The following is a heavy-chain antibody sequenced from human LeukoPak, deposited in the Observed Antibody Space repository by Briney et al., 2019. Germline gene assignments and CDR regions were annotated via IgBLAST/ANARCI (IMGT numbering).Heavy chain of an antibody. V-gene: IGHV3-30*02. Sequence: PGGSLRLSWTAWVLTFHTCGIHCVRQAPGKGLEWVALIRYDGSNTYYADSVRGRFTVSRDNSKSTLYVQMNSQRLEDTAVYYNARGKPYSGIWSVSSGYMDVWGKGTTVTVFS. CDR2: IRYDGSNT. CDR1: VLTFHTCG. D-gene: IGHD3-3*01. CDR3: ARGKPYSGIWSVSSGYMDV. J-gene: IGHJ6*03.